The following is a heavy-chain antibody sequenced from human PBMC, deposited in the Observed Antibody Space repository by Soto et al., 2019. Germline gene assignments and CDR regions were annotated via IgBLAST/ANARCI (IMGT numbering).Heavy chain of an antibody. D-gene: IGHD3-22*01. Sequence: LRLSCAASGFTFSSYGMHWVRQAPGKGLEWVAVIWYDGSSKYYADSVKGRFTISRDNSKNTLYLQMNSLRAEDTAVYYCARGGPYYYDSSGYFSYYFDYWGQGTLVTVSS. CDR2: IWYDGSSK. J-gene: IGHJ4*02. V-gene: IGHV3-33*01. CDR1: GFTFSSYG. CDR3: ARGGPYYYDSSGYFSYYFDY.